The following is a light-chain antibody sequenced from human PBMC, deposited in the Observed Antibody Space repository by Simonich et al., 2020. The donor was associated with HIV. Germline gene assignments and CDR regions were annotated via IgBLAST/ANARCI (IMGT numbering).Light chain of an antibody. V-gene: IGLV2-14*03. CDR2: DVS. CDR3: SSYTTSNTWV. Sequence: QSALTQPASVSGSPGQSITISCTGTSSDVGVYNYVSWYQQHPGKAHKLMIYDVSHRPSGVSNRFSGSKSGNTASLTISGLQAEDEADYYCSSYTTSNTWVFGGGTKLTVL. CDR1: SSDVGVYNY. J-gene: IGLJ3*02.